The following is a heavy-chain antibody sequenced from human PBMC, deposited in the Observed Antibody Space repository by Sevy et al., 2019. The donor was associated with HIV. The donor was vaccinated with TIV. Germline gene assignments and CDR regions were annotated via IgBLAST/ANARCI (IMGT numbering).Heavy chain of an antibody. CDR3: ARMGQEGVVPAARSTYYYYGMDV. Sequence: LSLTCAASGFTFSSYAMHWVRQAPGKGLEWVAVISYDGSNKYYADSVKGRFTISRDNSKNTLYLQMNSLRAEDTAVYYGARMGQEGVVPAARSTYYYYGMDVWGQGTTVTVSS. V-gene: IGHV3-30-3*01. CDR1: GFTFSSYA. J-gene: IGHJ6*02. CDR2: ISYDGSNK. D-gene: IGHD2-2*01.